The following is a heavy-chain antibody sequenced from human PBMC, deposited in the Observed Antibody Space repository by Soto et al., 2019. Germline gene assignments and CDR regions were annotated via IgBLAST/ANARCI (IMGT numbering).Heavy chain of an antibody. J-gene: IGHJ4*02. CDR2: IWYDGSNK. CDR3: ARDSQFYGSGSSIYYFDY. D-gene: IGHD3-10*01. V-gene: IGHV3-33*01. CDR1: GFTFSSYG. Sequence: QVQLVESGGGVVQPGRSLRLSCAASGFTFSSYGMHWVRQAPGKGLEWVAGIWYDGSNKYYADSVKGRFTISRDNSTNTLYLQMNIMRAEDTAVYYCARDSQFYGSGSSIYYFDYWGQGSLVTVSS.